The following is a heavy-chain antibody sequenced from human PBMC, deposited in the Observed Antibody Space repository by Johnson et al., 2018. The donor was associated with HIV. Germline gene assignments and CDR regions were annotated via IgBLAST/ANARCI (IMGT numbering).Heavy chain of an antibody. CDR1: QFTFSRYY. Sequence: VQLVESGGGLAKPAWSPRLSCAASQFTFSRYYMNCVRQAPGNGLELVGQVNPKGGKTNLIESAKDRINTSTNNAKNTLHLQMNGLKTEDTAVYYCARSEWELRYAFDIWGQGTMVTVSS. CDR3: ARSEWELRYAFDI. J-gene: IGHJ3*02. CDR2: VNPKGGKT. V-gene: IGHV3-25*03. D-gene: IGHD1-26*01.